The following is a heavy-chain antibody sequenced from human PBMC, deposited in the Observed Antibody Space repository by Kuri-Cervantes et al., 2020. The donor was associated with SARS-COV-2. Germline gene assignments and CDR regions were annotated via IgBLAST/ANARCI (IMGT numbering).Heavy chain of an antibody. V-gene: IGHV1-18*01. Sequence: ASVQVSCKDSGCTITEIYMHWLRQAPRRGLEWMGWISANNGNTNYAQKLQGRVIMTTYTSTSTAYMELRSLRSDDTAVYYCARAFVGSGYSSSWYRFRFDPWGQGTLVTVSS. J-gene: IGHJ5*02. CDR1: GCTITEIY. CDR3: ARAFVGSGYSSSWYRFRFDP. CDR2: ISANNGNT. D-gene: IGHD6-13*01.